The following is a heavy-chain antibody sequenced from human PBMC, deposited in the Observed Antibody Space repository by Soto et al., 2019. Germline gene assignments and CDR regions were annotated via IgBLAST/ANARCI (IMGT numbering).Heavy chain of an antibody. Sequence: GGSLRLSCAASGFTFSSHAMSWVRQVPGKGLDWVSAISGSGYSTYYADSVKGRFTISRDNSKSTVYLQMNSLTDEDTAVYYCAKPNLYCSSTSCYDYWGQGTLVTVYS. D-gene: IGHD2-2*01. J-gene: IGHJ4*02. CDR1: GFTFSSHA. CDR3: AKPNLYCSSTSCYDY. V-gene: IGHV3-23*01. CDR2: ISGSGYST.